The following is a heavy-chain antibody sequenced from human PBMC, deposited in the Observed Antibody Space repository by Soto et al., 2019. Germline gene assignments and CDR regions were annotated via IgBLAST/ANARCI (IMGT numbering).Heavy chain of an antibody. CDR2: IYYSGST. CDR3: ARGVRSGYVGLFYLDY. CDR1: GGSVSIGSYY. J-gene: IGHJ4*02. D-gene: IGHD5-12*01. Sequence: SGTLSLTCTVSGGSVSIGSYYWSWIRQPPGKGPEWIGYIYYSGSTNYNPSLKSRVAISVDTSKNHFSLKLNSVTAADTAIYYCARGVRSGYVGLFYLDYWGQGTLVTVSS. V-gene: IGHV4-61*03.